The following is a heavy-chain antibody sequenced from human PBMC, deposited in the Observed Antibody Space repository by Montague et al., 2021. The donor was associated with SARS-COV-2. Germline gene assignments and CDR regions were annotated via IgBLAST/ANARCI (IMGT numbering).Heavy chain of an antibody. D-gene: IGHD5-24*01. Sequence: SETLSLTCTVSGGSISSYYWSWIRQPPGKGLEWIGYIYYSGSTNYNPSLKSRVTISVDTSKNQFSLKLSSVTAAGTAVYYCARVFPRWLQFDPYFDYWGQGTLVTASS. CDR1: GGSISSYY. J-gene: IGHJ4*02. CDR3: ARVFPRWLQFDPYFDY. V-gene: IGHV4-59*01. CDR2: IYYSGST.